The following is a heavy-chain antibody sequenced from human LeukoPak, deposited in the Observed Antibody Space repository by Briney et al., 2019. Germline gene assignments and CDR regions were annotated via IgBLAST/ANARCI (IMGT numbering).Heavy chain of an antibody. Sequence: GGSLRRSCAASRFTFSTYAMSWVRQAPGKGLEWVSTFSGSGGRTYYADSVKGRFTISRDNSKNTLYLQMNSLRAEDTAVSYCANVTSSWNYFDYWGQGAPVTVSS. V-gene: IGHV3-23*01. CDR3: ANVTSSWNYFDY. CDR1: RFTFSTYA. J-gene: IGHJ4*02. CDR2: FSGSGGRT. D-gene: IGHD6-13*01.